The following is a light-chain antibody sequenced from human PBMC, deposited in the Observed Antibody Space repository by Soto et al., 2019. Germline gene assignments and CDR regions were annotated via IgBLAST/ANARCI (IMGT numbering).Light chain of an antibody. CDR3: QQYGSSRWT. Sequence: ENVLTQSPGTLSLSPGERATLSCRASQSVSSNYLAWYQQKPGQAPRLLVYGASSRATGIPDRFSGSGSGTDFTLTISRLEPEDFAVYYCQQYGSSRWTFGQGTKVAIK. CDR2: GAS. J-gene: IGKJ1*01. V-gene: IGKV3-20*01. CDR1: QSVSSNY.